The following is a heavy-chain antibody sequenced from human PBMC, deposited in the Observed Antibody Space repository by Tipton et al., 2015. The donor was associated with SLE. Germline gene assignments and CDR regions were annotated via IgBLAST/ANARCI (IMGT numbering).Heavy chain of an antibody. CDR1: GGSISRIGYY. V-gene: IGHV4-31*03. CDR3: ARARRTTSSHFDY. J-gene: IGHJ4*02. CDR2: IYHTGST. D-gene: IGHD1-14*01. Sequence: GLVKPSQTLSLTCTVSGGSISRIGYYWSWIRQHPGKGLEWIGYIYHTGSTYYNPSLESRLTISIDTSKNQFSLRLTSMTPADTALYYCARARRTTSSHFDYWCQGTLVTVSS.